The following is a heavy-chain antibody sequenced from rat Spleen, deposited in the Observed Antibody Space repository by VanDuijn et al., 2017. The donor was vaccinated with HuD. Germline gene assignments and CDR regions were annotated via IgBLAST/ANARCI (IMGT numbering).Heavy chain of an antibody. CDR1: GFTFSNYD. J-gene: IGHJ2*01. V-gene: IGHV5-29*01. D-gene: IGHD1-11*01. CDR3: ARRHYGYTDYFDY. CDR2: ISYDGSST. Sequence: EVQLVESGGGLVQPGRSLNLSCTASGFTFSNYDMAWVRQAPTKGLEWVASISYDGSSTYYRDSVKGRFTISRDNAKSTLYLQMDSLRSEDTATYYCARRHYGYTDYFDYWGQGVMVTVSS.